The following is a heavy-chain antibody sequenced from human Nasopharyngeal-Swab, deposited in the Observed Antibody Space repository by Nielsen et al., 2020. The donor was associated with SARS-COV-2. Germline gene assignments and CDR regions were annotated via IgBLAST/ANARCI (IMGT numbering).Heavy chain of an antibody. D-gene: IGHD1-1*01. CDR3: ARILRTGTSNYYYGMDV. J-gene: IGHJ6*02. Sequence: SGPTLLKPTPTLTLTCTFSGFSLSTSGMCVSWIRQPPGKALEWLALIDWDDDKYYSTSLKTRLTISKDTSKNQVVLTMTNMDPVDTATYYCARILRTGTSNYYYGMDVWGQGTTVTVSS. CDR2: IDWDDDK. V-gene: IGHV2-70*01. CDR1: GFSLSTSGMC.